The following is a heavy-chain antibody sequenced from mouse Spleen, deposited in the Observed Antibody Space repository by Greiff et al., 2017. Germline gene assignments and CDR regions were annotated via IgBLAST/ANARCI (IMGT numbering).Heavy chain of an antibody. CDR3: ANSYDGYNYYAMDY. J-gene: IGHJ4*01. V-gene: IGHV1-64*01. Sequence: QVQLQQPGAELVKPGASVKLSCKASGYTFTSYWMHWVKQRPGQGLEWIGMIHPNSGSTNYNEKFKSKATLTVDKSSSTAYMQLSSLTSEDSAVYYCANSYDGYNYYAMDYWGQGTSVTVSS. CDR2: IHPNSGST. D-gene: IGHD2-3*01. CDR1: GYTFTSYW.